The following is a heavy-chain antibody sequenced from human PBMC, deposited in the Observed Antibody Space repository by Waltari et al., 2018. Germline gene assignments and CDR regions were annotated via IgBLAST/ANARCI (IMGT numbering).Heavy chain of an antibody. Sequence: QVQLVQSGAEVKKPGASVKVSCKASGYTFTGSYIPWLRPAPGQGLEWMGRINPNSGGTNYAQKFQGRVTMTRDTSISTAYIELSRLRSDDTAVYYCARGRVRVAVAGTGDYWGQGTLVTVSS. CDR1: GYTFTGSY. V-gene: IGHV1-2*06. D-gene: IGHD6-19*01. CDR3: ARGRVRVAVAGTGDY. CDR2: INPNSGGT. J-gene: IGHJ4*02.